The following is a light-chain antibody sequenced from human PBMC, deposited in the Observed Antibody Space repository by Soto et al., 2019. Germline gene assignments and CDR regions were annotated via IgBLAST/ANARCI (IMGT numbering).Light chain of an antibody. J-gene: IGKJ2*01. Sequence: DIQMTQSPSSLSASVGDRVTITCRASQNINRYLSWYQQKPGKAPKVLIYAAYSLQSVVPSRFSGSGSGTDYTLTISSLQPEDCATYYCQQRYSTPYTFGQGTEVEIK. CDR2: AAY. CDR1: QNINRY. V-gene: IGKV1-39*01. CDR3: QQRYSTPYT.